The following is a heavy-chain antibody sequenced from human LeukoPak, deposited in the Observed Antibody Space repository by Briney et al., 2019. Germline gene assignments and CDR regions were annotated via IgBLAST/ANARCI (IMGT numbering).Heavy chain of an antibody. CDR2: ISSSGSTK. J-gene: IGHJ4*02. Sequence: PGGSLRLSCAASGFTFSSYEMNWVRLAPGKGLEWVSYISSSGSTKYYADSVKGRFTISRDNAKNSLYLQMNSLRAEDTALYYCARDGPRSVSSSSYFDYWGQGTLVTVSS. D-gene: IGHD6-13*01. CDR1: GFTFSSYE. CDR3: ARDGPRSVSSSSYFDY. V-gene: IGHV3-48*03.